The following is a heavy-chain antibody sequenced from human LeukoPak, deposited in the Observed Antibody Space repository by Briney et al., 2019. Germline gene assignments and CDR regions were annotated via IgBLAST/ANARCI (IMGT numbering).Heavy chain of an antibody. V-gene: IGHV3-74*01. Sequence: GGSLRLSCAASGFTFSNYWMHWVRQAPGKGLVWVSRINSDGSTTSYADSVKGRFTISRDNAKNTVYLQMNSLRAEDTAVYYCARDVAARPRWFAPWGQGTLVTVSS. CDR1: GFTFSNYW. CDR2: INSDGSTT. D-gene: IGHD6-6*01. CDR3: ARDVAARPRWFAP. J-gene: IGHJ5*02.